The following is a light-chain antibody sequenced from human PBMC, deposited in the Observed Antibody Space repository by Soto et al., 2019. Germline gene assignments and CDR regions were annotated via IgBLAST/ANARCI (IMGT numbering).Light chain of an antibody. V-gene: IGKV3-20*01. CDR2: GAS. CDR1: QSVTNS. CDR3: QQYGSSGT. Sequence: EVVLTQSPATLSLSPGERATLSCRASQSVTNSLAWYQQRPGQAPRLLVYGASNRATGIPDRFGGSGSGTDFTLTISRLEPEDFAVYYCQQYGSSGTFGQGAKVDIK. J-gene: IGKJ1*01.